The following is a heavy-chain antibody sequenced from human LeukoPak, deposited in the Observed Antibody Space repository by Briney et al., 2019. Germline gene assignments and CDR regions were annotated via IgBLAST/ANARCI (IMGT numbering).Heavy chain of an antibody. J-gene: IGHJ4*02. CDR3: ARAYYDFWSGLPVDY. CDR2: INPNSGGT. Sequence: ASVKVSCKASGYTFTGYYTHWVRQAPGQGLEWMGWINPNSGGTNYAQKFQGRVTMTRDTSISTAYMELSRLRSDDTAVYYCARAYYDFWSGLPVDYWGQGTLVTVSS. CDR1: GYTFTGYY. V-gene: IGHV1-2*02. D-gene: IGHD3-3*01.